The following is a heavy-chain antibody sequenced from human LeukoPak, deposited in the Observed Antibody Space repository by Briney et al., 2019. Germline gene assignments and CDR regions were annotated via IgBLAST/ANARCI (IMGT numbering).Heavy chain of an antibody. CDR2: ISSSSSYI. CDR1: GFTFSSYS. Sequence: GGSLRLSCAASGFTFSSYSMNWVRQAPGKGLEWVSSISSSSSYIYYADSVKGRFTISRDNAKNSLYLQMNSLRAEDTAVYYCARGRSGSHYFDYWGQGTLVTVPS. V-gene: IGHV3-21*01. J-gene: IGHJ4*02. CDR3: ARGRSGSHYFDY. D-gene: IGHD1-26*01.